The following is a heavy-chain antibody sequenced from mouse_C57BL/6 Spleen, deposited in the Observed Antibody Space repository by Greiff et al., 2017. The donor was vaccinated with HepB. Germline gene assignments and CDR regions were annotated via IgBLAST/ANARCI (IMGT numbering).Heavy chain of an antibody. Sequence: EVQLVESGPGMVKPSQSLSLTCTVTGYSITSGYDWHWIRHFPGNKLEWMGYISYSGSTNYNPSLKSRISITHDTSKNHFFLKLNSVTTEDTATYYCARGGTEGFAYWGQGTLVTVSA. CDR2: ISYSGST. J-gene: IGHJ3*01. V-gene: IGHV3-1*01. CDR1: GYSITSGYD. CDR3: ARGGTEGFAY. D-gene: IGHD2-14*01.